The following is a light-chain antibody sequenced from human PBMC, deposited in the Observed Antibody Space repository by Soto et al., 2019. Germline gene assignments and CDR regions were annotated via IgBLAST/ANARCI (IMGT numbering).Light chain of an antibody. J-gene: IGKJ1*01. CDR2: STS. Sequence: EIVLTQSPGTLSLSPGERATLSCRASQRVNTIYFAWYQQKPGQAPRLLIYSTSNRATGIPDRFSGSGSGTDFTLTISRLEHEDFAVYYCQQYDTSPRTFGQGTKVEIK. V-gene: IGKV3-20*01. CDR1: QRVNTIY. CDR3: QQYDTSPRT.